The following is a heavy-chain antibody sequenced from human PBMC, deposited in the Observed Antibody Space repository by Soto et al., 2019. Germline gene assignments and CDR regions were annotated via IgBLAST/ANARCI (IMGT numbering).Heavy chain of an antibody. CDR1: GGSISSGGYS. D-gene: IGHD2-2*01. V-gene: IGHV4-30-2*01. J-gene: IGHJ4*02. Sequence: QLQLQESGSGLVKPSQTLSLTCAVSGGSISSGGYSWSWIRQPPGKGLEWIGYMYHSGSTYYNPSLERRVTISIARSKNQSSLKLSSVTAADTAVYYFARVPDYWGQGILVTVSS. CDR2: MYHSGST. CDR3: ARVPDY.